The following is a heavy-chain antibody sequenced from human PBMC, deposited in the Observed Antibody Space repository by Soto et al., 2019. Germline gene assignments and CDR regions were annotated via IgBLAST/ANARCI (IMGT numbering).Heavy chain of an antibody. CDR2: IYYSGST. V-gene: IGHV4-61*01. CDR1: GGSVSSGSYY. J-gene: IGHJ5*02. CDR3: ARGRSSSKWFDP. Sequence: QVQLQESGPGLVKPSETLSLTCTVSGGSVSSGSYYWSWIRQPPGKGLEWIGYIYYSGSTNYNPSLKSRVTISVDTSKNQFSLKLSSVTAADTAVYYCARGRSSSKWFDPWGQGTLVTVSS. D-gene: IGHD6-6*01.